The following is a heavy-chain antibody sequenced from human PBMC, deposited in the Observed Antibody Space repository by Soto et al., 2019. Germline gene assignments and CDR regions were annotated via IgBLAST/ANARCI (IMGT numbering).Heavy chain of an antibody. Sequence: KSSETLSLTCTVSGGSISSYYWSWIRQPPGKGLEWIGYIYYSGSTNYNPSLKSRVTISVDTSKNQFSLKLSSVTAADTAVYYCGRDRTGYGDYPDWGQGTLVTVSS. V-gene: IGHV4-59*01. J-gene: IGHJ4*02. CDR3: GRDRTGYGDYPD. CDR1: GGSISSYY. CDR2: IYYSGST. D-gene: IGHD4-17*01.